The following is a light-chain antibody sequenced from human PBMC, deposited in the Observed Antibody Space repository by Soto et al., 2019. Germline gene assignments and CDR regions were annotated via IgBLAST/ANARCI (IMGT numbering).Light chain of an antibody. CDR3: QQSSNWHPIT. CDR1: QSVSSY. CDR2: DAS. J-gene: IGKJ5*01. Sequence: EIVLTQSPATLSLSPGERATLSCRASQSVSSYLAWYQQKPGQAPRLLIYDASNRATGIPARFSGSGSGTDFTLTISSLEPEDFAVYYCQQSSNWHPITFGQGKRLEIK. V-gene: IGKV3-11*01.